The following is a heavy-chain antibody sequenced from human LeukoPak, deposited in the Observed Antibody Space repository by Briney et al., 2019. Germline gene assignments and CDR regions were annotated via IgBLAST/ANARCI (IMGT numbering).Heavy chain of an antibody. V-gene: IGHV3-30*18. J-gene: IGHJ3*02. CDR2: ISYDGSNK. CDR3: AKDLIMVVNTGAFDI. Sequence: GGSLRLSCAASGFTFSSYGMHWVRQAPGKGLEWVAVISYDGSNKYYADSVKGRFTISRDNSKNTLYLQMNSLRAEDTAVYYCAKDLIMVVNTGAFDIWGQGTMVTVSS. D-gene: IGHD4/OR15-4a*01. CDR1: GFTFSSYG.